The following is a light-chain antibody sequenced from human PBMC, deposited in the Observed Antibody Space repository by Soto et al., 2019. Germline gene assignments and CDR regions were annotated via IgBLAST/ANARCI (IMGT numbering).Light chain of an antibody. CDR1: SSDIGTYKY. V-gene: IGLV2-8*01. Sequence: QSALTQPASVSGSPGQSITISCTGTSSDIGTYKYVSWFQHHPGKAPKLIIFEVSNRPSGVPERFSGSKSGNTASLTVSGLQADDEAHYYCSSYAGSNNFVFGTGTKLTVL. CDR2: EVS. J-gene: IGLJ1*01. CDR3: SSYAGSNNFV.